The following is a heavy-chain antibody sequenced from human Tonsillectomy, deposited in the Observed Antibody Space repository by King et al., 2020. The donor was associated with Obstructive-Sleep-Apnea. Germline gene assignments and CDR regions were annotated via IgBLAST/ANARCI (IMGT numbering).Heavy chain of an antibody. J-gene: IGHJ6*02. V-gene: IGHV3-21*01. CDR2: ISSSSSYI. CDR1: GFTFSNYS. Sequence: VQLVESGGGLVKPGGSLRLSCAASGFTFSNYSMNWVRQATGKGLEWVSSISSSSSYIYYADSVKGRFTISRDNAKNSLYLQMNSLRAEDTAVYYCARGDYDFLTGYYNVEPYYYYFGMDVWGQGTTVTVSS. D-gene: IGHD3-9*01. CDR3: ARGDYDFLTGYYNVEPYYYYFGMDV.